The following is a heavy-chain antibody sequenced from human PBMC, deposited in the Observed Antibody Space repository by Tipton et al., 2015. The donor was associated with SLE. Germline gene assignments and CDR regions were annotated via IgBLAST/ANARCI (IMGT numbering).Heavy chain of an antibody. CDR1: GFTFSTYS. Sequence: SLRLSCAASGFTFSTYSMHWVRQAPGKGLEWVAVISYDGSNKYYADSVKGRFTISRDNSKNTLCLQMNSLRAEDTAVYYCARGLFASMVGGHYSDYWGQGTLVTVSS. CDR2: ISYDGSNK. D-gene: IGHD3-10*01. CDR3: ARGLFASMVGGHYSDY. J-gene: IGHJ4*02. V-gene: IGHV3-30-3*01.